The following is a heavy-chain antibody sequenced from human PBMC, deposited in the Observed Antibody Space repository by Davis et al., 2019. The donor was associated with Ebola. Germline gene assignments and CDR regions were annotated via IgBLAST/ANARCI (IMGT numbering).Heavy chain of an antibody. CDR2: IWYDGSNK. V-gene: IGHV3-33*01. CDR1: GYTFTSYG. J-gene: IGHJ4*02. Sequence: SCKASGYTFTSYGMHWVRQAPGKGLEWVAVIWYDGSNKYYADSVKGRSTISRDNSKNTLYLQMNSLRAEDTAVYYCARVDERGDFDYWGQGTLVTVSS. CDR3: ARVDERGDFDY. D-gene: IGHD1-1*01.